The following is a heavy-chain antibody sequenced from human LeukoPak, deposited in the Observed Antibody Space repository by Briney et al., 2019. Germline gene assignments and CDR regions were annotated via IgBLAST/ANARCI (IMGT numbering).Heavy chain of an antibody. CDR2: ISGSGGST. V-gene: IGHV3-23*01. D-gene: IGHD6-19*01. J-gene: IGHJ4*02. Sequence: GGSLRLSCAASGFTFSSYAMSWVRQAPGKGLEWVSAISGSGGSTYYADSVKGRFTISRDNSKNTLYLQMNNLRAEDTAVYYCAKDRFRIEIEQWLPIFDYWGQGTLVTVSS. CDR3: AKDRFRIEIEQWLPIFDY. CDR1: GFTFSSYA.